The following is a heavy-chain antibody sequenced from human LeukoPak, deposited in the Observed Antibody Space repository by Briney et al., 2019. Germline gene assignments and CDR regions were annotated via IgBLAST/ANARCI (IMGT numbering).Heavy chain of an antibody. D-gene: IGHD6-19*01. Sequence: GASVKVSCTASGYTFTSYAMNWVRQAPGQGLGWMGWINTNSGNPTYAQGFTGRFVFSLDTSVSTTYLQISSLKAEDTAVYYCARSPPSVAGTNYYGMDVWGQGTTVTVSS. V-gene: IGHV7-4-1*02. CDR2: INTNSGNP. J-gene: IGHJ6*02. CDR3: ARSPPSVAGTNYYGMDV. CDR1: GYTFTSYA.